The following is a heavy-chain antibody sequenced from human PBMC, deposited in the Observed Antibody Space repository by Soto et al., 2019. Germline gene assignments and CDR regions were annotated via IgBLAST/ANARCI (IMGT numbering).Heavy chain of an antibody. Sequence: QVQLVESGGGVVQPGRSLRLSCAASGFTFSSYAMHWVRQAPGKGLEWVAVISYDGSNKYYADSVKGRFTISRDNSKNTLYLQMNSLRAEDTAVYYCARDNEGSSWYVWFDPWGQGTLVTVSS. J-gene: IGHJ5*02. D-gene: IGHD6-13*01. CDR2: ISYDGSNK. CDR3: ARDNEGSSWYVWFDP. V-gene: IGHV3-30-3*01. CDR1: GFTFSSYA.